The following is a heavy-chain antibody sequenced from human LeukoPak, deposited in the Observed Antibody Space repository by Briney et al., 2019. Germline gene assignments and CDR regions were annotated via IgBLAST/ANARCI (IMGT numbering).Heavy chain of an antibody. J-gene: IGHJ4*02. Sequence: PSETLSLTCTVSGGSISSGDYYWSWIRQPPGKGLEWIGYIYYSGSTYYNPSLKSRVTISVDTSKNQFSLKLSSVTAADTAVYYCARYHYGGILFDYWGQGTLVTVSS. D-gene: IGHD4-23*01. CDR1: GGSISSGDYY. CDR2: IYYSGST. V-gene: IGHV4-30-4*08. CDR3: ARYHYGGILFDY.